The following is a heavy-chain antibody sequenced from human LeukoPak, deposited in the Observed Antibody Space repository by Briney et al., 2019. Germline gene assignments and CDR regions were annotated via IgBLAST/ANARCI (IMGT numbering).Heavy chain of an antibody. CDR3: AMTKPNSGYVPNWFDP. CDR2: IYTSGST. V-gene: IGHV4-4*07. CDR1: GGSISSYY. D-gene: IGHD5-12*01. Sequence: PSETLSLTCTVSGGSISSYYWSWIRQPAGKGLEWIGRIYTSGSTNYNPSLKSRVTMSVDTSKNQFSLKLNSVTAADTAVYYCAMTKPNSGYVPNWFDPWGQGTLVTVSS. J-gene: IGHJ5*02.